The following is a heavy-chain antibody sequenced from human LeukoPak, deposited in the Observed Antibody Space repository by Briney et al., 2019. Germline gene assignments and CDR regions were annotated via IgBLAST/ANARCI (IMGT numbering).Heavy chain of an antibody. D-gene: IGHD3-10*01. CDR1: GGSVSSGSYY. CDR2: IYYSGST. CDR3: ARESMVRGVIGY. J-gene: IGHJ4*02. V-gene: IGHV4-61*01. Sequence: SETLSLTCIVSGGSVSSGSYYWSWIRQPPGKGLEWIAYIYYSGSTNYNPSLKSRVTISVDTSKNQFSLKLSSVTAADTAVYYCARESMVRGVIGYWGQGTLVTVSS.